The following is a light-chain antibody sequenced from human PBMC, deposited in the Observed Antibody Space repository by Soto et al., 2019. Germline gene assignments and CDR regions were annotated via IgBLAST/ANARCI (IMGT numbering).Light chain of an antibody. CDR2: GIS. CDR3: QSYDSSLRVV. V-gene: IGLV1-40*01. J-gene: IGLJ2*01. CDR1: SSNIGAGYD. Sequence: QSVLTQPPSVSGAPGQRVTISCTGSSSNIGAGYDVHWYQQLPGTAPKLLIYGISNRPSGVPDRFSGSKSGTSASLAITGLQAEDEADYYCQSYDSSLRVVFGGGTKLTVL.